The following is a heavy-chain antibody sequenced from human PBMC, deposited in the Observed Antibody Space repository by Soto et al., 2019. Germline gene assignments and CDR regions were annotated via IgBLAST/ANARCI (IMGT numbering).Heavy chain of an antibody. CDR1: GGSISSGDYY. J-gene: IGHJ4*02. CDR2: IYYSGST. D-gene: IGHD6-13*01. V-gene: IGHV4-61*08. CDR3: ARSEAAAGRLWY. Sequence: SETLSLTCTVSGGSISSGDYYWSWIRQPPGKGLEWIGYIYYSGSTNYNPSLKSRVTISVDTSKNQFSLKLSSVTAADTAVYYCARSEAAAGRLWYWGQGTLVTVSS.